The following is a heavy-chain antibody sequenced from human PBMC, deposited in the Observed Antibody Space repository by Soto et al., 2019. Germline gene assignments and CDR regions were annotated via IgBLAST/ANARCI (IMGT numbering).Heavy chain of an antibody. CDR3: ARVPSARMAWFDP. CDR1: GYTFTSYG. Sequence: QVQLVQSGVEVKKPGASVKVSCKASGYTFTSYGISWVRQAPGQGLEWMAWISAYNGNTKYAQKVQGRVTMTTDTSTSTADMAPRSPTPADAAVYYCARVPSARMAWFDPWGPGPLVTVSS. D-gene: IGHD1-26*01. V-gene: IGHV1-18*01. CDR2: ISAYNGNT. J-gene: IGHJ5*02.